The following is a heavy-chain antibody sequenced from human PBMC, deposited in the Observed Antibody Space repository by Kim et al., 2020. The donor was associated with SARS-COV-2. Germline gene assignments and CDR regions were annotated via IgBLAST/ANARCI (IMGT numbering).Heavy chain of an antibody. Sequence: FTEDAVSVKSRIPISPDTSKNQFSLQLNSVTPEDTAVYYCARDSSGSYDYWGQGTLVTVSS. V-gene: IGHV6-1*01. J-gene: IGHJ4*02. CDR2: FT. D-gene: IGHD6-19*01. CDR3: ARDSSGSYDY.